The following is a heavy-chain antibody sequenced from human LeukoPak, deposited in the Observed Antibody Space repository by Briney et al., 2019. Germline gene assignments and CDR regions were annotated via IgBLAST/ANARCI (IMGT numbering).Heavy chain of an antibody. Sequence: TGGSLRLSCAASGFNFDDYAMHWVRQVPGKGLEWVSGISWNSDSIAYVDSVKGRFTISRDNAKSSLYLQMNSLRAEDTALYYCTKDYSGTYLFDFWGQGTLVTVSS. CDR2: ISWNSDSI. CDR3: TKDYSGTYLFDF. V-gene: IGHV3-9*01. D-gene: IGHD1-26*01. CDR1: GFNFDDYA. J-gene: IGHJ4*02.